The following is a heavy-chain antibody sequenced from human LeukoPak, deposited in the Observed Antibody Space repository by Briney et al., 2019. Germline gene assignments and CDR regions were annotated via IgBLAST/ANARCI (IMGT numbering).Heavy chain of an antibody. CDR1: GFTFSSYA. CDR3: ARDCGGDCYLDDAFDI. D-gene: IGHD2-21*02. Sequence: QSGGSLRLSCAASGFTFSSYAMSWVRQAPGKGLEWVSAISGSGGSTYYADSVKGRFTISRDNSKNTLYLQMNSLRAEDTAVYYCARDCGGDCYLDDAFDIWGQGTMVTVSS. CDR2: ISGSGGST. J-gene: IGHJ3*02. V-gene: IGHV3-23*01.